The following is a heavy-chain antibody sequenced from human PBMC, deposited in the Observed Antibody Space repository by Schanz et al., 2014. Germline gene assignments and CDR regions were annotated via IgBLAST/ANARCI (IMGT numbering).Heavy chain of an antibody. CDR1: GFSLNTYG. J-gene: IGHJ4*02. V-gene: IGHV3-33*03. CDR2: IWNNGVTK. CDR3: AQHGRSLAGIDY. D-gene: IGHD6-19*01. Sequence: QAQLMESGGGVVQPGTSLILSCSVSGFSLNTYGIHWFRQPAGKGLEWVAVIWNNGVTKYYADSVRGRFTISRDRFQNTLYLQVSSLRAEDTAVYYCAQHGRSLAGIDYWGQGTLVTVSS.